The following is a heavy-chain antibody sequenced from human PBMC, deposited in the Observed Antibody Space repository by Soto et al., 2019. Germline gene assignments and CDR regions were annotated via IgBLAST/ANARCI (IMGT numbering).Heavy chain of an antibody. CDR3: STSSRNDYHFAMGA. CDR2: IYSGGST. D-gene: IGHD5-12*01. J-gene: IGHJ6*02. V-gene: IGHV3-53*02. CDR1: GLSVSSSD. Sequence: EVHLVETGGGLIQPGGSLRLSCAASGLSVSSSDMSWVRQASGKGLEWVSVIYSGGSTHDADSVKGRFTISRDNSKNTVHLQMNSLRVDATSVYFCSTSSRNDYHFAMGACGQGTTVIVSS.